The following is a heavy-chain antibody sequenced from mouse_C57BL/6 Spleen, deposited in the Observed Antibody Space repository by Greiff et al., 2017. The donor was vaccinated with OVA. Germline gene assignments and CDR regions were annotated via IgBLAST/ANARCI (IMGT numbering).Heavy chain of an antibody. J-gene: IGHJ2*01. V-gene: IGHV1-7*01. CDR2: INPSSGYT. CDR3: ARSDSAAQSYFDY. Sequence: VKLVESGAELAKPGASVKLSCKASGYTFTSYWMHWVKQRPGQGLEWIGYINPSSGYTKYNQKFKDKATLTADKSSSTAYMQLSSLTYEDSAVYYCARSDSAAQSYFDYWGQGTTLTVSS. D-gene: IGHD3-2*02. CDR1: GYTFTSYW.